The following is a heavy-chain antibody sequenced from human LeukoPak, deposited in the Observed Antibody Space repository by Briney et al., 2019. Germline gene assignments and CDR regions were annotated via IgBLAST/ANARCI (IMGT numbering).Heavy chain of an antibody. J-gene: IGHJ4*02. CDR2: IYYSGKS. Sequence: PSQTLSLTCTVSGGSIRSGGYCWSWFRQHPGKGLEWIGFIYYSGKSYYKPSLKSRVTISVDTSKNQFSLRLNSVTAADTAVYYCARDNESFGIHYWGQGTLVTVSS. V-gene: IGHV4-31*03. D-gene: IGHD3-10*01. CDR3: ARDNESFGIHY. CDR1: GGSIRSGGYC.